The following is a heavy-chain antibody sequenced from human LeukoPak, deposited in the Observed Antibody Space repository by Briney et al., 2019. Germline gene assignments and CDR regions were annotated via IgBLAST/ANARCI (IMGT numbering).Heavy chain of an antibody. J-gene: IGHJ3*02. D-gene: IGHD3-10*01. Sequence: PGGSLRLSCAASGFTFSSYWMHWVRQAPGKGLVWVSHINSDGSSTSYADSVKGRFTISRDNAKNTLYLLMNSLRAEDTAVYYCARVRGQLWFADGFDIWGQGTMATVSS. CDR2: INSDGSST. CDR3: ARVRGQLWFADGFDI. V-gene: IGHV3-74*01. CDR1: GFTFSSYW.